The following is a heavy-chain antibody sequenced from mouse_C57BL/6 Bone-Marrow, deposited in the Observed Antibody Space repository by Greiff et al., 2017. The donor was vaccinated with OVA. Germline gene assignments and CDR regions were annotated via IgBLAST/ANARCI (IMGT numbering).Heavy chain of an antibody. J-gene: IGHJ3*01. CDR3: AKNWGWALFAY. Sequence: VKVIESGPGLVQPSQSLSITCTVSGFSLTSYGVHWVRQSPGKGLEWLGVIWRGGSTDYNAAFMSRLSLTKDNSKSQVFFKMNSLQADDTAIYYCAKNWGWALFAYWGQGTLVTVSA. CDR1: GFSLTSYG. CDR2: IWRGGST. V-gene: IGHV2-5*01.